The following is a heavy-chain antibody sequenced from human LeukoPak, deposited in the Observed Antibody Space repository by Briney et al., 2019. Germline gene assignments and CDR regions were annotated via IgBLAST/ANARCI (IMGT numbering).Heavy chain of an antibody. CDR2: TYWNDDK. Sequence: SGPTLVNPTQTLTLTCTFSGFSLRTTGVGVAWVRLPPGKALEWIAITYWNDDKSYSPSLKHRLTITNDTYKNQVVLTMTNMDPVDTATYYCSHKGHGTGSYSMWGQGTLVTVSS. CDR3: SHKGHGTGSYSM. CDR1: GFSLRTTGVG. J-gene: IGHJ4*02. D-gene: IGHD3-10*01. V-gene: IGHV2-5*01.